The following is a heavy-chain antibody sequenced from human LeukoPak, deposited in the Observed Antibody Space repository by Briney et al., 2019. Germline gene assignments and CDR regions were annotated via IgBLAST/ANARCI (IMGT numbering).Heavy chain of an antibody. CDR1: GGTFSSYA. D-gene: IGHD3-22*01. CDR3: AEGEPYYYDGRGTNGDVFDT. J-gene: IGHJ3*02. Sequence: SVKVSCKASGGTFSSYAISWVRQAPGQGLEWMGGIIPIFGTANYAQKFQGRVTITTDESTSTAYMELSSLRSEDTAVYYCAEGEPYYYDGRGTNGDVFDTWGQGTRSPSPQ. V-gene: IGHV1-69*05. CDR2: IIPIFGTA.